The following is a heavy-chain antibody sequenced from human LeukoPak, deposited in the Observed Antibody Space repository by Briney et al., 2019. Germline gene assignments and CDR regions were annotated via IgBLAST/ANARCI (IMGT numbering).Heavy chain of an antibody. Sequence: SETLSLTCTVSGGSISSYYWSWIRQPPGKGLEWIGEINHSGSTNYNPSLKSRVTISVDTSKNQFSLKLSSVTAADTAVYYCARSRANDRSGYYFLVIHDAVDIWGQGTMVTVSS. V-gene: IGHV4-34*01. CDR2: INHSGST. CDR3: ARSRANDRSGYYFLVIHDAVDI. D-gene: IGHD3-22*01. CDR1: GGSISSYY. J-gene: IGHJ3*02.